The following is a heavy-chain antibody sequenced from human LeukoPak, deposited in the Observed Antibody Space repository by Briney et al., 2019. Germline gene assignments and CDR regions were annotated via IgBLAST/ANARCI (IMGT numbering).Heavy chain of an antibody. CDR1: GYTFTSYY. V-gene: IGHV1-46*01. D-gene: IGHD1-26*01. CDR3: VREGGGY. J-gene: IGHJ4*02. Sequence: ASVKVSCKASGYTFTSYYMHWVRQAPGQGLEWMGMINSSGGSTSYAQKFQGRVTMTRDMSTSTVYMELSSLRSEDTAVYYCVREGGGYWGQGTLVTVSS. CDR2: INSSGGST.